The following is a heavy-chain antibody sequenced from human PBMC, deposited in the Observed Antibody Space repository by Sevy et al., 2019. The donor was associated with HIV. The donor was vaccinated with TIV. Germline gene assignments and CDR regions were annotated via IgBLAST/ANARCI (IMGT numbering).Heavy chain of an antibody. D-gene: IGHD3-10*01. CDR3: AGGHAPAYYYGMDV. CDR2: TIPIFGTA. Sequence: ASVKVSCKASGGTFSSYAISWVRQAPGQGLEWMGGTIPIFGTANYAQKFQGRVTITADESTSTAYMELSSLRSEDTAVYYYAGGHAPAYYYGMDVWGQGTTVTVSS. CDR1: GGTFSSYA. V-gene: IGHV1-69*13. J-gene: IGHJ6*02.